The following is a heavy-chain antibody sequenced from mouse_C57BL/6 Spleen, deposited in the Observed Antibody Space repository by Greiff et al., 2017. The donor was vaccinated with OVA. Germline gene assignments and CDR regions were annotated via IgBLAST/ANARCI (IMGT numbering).Heavy chain of an antibody. CDR3: ARSNQRYFDV. CDR2: IDPSDSYT. V-gene: IGHV1-69*01. J-gene: IGHJ1*03. Sequence: QVQLKQPGAELVMPGASVKLSCKASGYTFTSYWMHWVKQRPGQGLEWIGEIDPSDSYTNYNQKFKGKSTLTVDKSSSTAYMQLSSLTSEDSAVYYCARSNQRYFDVWGTGTTVTVSS. CDR1: GYTFTSYW.